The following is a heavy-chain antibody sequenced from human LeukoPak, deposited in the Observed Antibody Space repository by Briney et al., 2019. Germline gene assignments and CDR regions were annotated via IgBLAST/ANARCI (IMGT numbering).Heavy chain of an antibody. CDR3: ATWDSGRYSQIDN. Sequence: SGTLSLTXTVSGGPVSSSSYYWGCVRQSPEKGLECIGTIYYAGDTYYNPSLESRLTISVDTSKNQFSLKLRSVTAADTAVYYCATWDSGRYSQIDNWGQGTLVTVSS. J-gene: IGHJ4*02. V-gene: IGHV4-39*01. D-gene: IGHD1-26*01. CDR1: GGPVSSSSYY. CDR2: IYYAGDT.